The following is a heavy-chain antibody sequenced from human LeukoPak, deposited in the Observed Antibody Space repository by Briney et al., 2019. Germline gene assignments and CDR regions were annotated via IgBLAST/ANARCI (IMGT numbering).Heavy chain of an antibody. J-gene: IGHJ3*02. CDR3: ARAPAPLYSGSHSDAFDI. CDR2: IFYSGST. D-gene: IGHD1-26*01. Sequence: SETLSLTCTVSDDSISNDYWSWIRQPPGKGLEWIGYIFYSGSTNYNPSLKGRLTISLDTSKKQLSLKLSSVTAADTAVYYCARAPAPLYSGSHSDAFDIWGQGTMVTVSS. CDR1: DDSISNDY. V-gene: IGHV4-59*01.